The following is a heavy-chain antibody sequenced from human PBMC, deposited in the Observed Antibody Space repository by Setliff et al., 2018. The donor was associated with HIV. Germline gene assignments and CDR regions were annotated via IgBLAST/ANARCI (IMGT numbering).Heavy chain of an antibody. Sequence: LSLTCSVSGDSVSSRSYYWGWIRQSPGKGLEWIGSIYFNGITHDNPSLKSRVTTSVDTSKNQVVLTMINMDPVDTGTYYCAHRRVMGALDMWGQGTLVTVSS. CDR2: IYFNGIT. CDR3: AHRRVMGALDM. D-gene: IGHD2-8*01. J-gene: IGHJ3*02. V-gene: IGHV4-39*06. CDR1: GDSVSSRSYY.